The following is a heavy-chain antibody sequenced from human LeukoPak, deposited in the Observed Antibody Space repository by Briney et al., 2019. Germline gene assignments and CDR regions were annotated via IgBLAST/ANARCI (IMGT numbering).Heavy chain of an antibody. D-gene: IGHD3-16*01. CDR3: ARDTGSTAYPNWFDP. V-gene: IGHV4-30-4*08. CDR1: GGSISSGDYY. Sequence: SQTLSLTCTVSGGSISSGDYYWSWIRQPPGKGLEWIGYIYYSGSTYYNPSLKSRVTMSVDTSKNRFSLKLNSVTAADTAVYYCARDTGSTAYPNWFDPWGQGTLVTVSS. CDR2: IYYSGST. J-gene: IGHJ5*02.